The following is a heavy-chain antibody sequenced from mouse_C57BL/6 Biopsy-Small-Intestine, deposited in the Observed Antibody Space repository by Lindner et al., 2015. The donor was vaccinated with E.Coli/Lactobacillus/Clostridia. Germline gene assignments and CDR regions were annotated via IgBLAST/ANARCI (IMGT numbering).Heavy chain of an antibody. J-gene: IGHJ4*01. V-gene: IGHV10-1*01. Sequence: VQLQESGGGLVQPKGVIELSCAASGFSFNTYAMNWVRQAPGKGLEWVARIRSKSNNYATYYADSVKDRFTISRDDSESMLYLQMNNLKTEDTAMYYCVRQPYYGSSYDPCAMDYWGQGTSVTVSS. CDR2: IRSKSNNYAT. CDR3: VRQPYYGSSYDPCAMDY. D-gene: IGHD1-1*01. CDR1: GFSFNTYA.